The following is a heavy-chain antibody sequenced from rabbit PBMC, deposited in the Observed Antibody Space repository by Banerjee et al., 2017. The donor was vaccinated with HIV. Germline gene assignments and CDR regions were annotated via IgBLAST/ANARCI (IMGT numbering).Heavy chain of an antibody. CDR2: IYTGDGNT. CDR1: GFTLSNYW. J-gene: IGHJ2*01. CDR3: ARGGGGYAGYGHGDDAFDP. V-gene: IGHV1S45*01. Sequence: QEQLEESGGGLVKPEGSLTLTCKASGFTLSNYWICWVRQAPGKGLEWIACIYTGDGNTHYASWAKGRFTISKTSSTVDLKMTSLTVADTATYFCARGGGGYAGYGHGDDAFDPWGPGTLVTVS. D-gene: IGHD7-1*01.